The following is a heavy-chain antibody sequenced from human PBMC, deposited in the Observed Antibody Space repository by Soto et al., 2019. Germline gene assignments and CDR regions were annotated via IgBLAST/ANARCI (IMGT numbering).Heavy chain of an antibody. D-gene: IGHD3-3*01. J-gene: IGHJ6*02. V-gene: IGHV3-30*18. CDR1: GFTFSSYG. Sequence: SLRLSCAASGFTFSSYGMHWVRQAPGKGLEWVAVISYDGSNKYYADSVKGRFTISRDNSKNTLYLQMNSLTAEDTAVYYCAKEYTTYYDFWSGVDYGMDVWGQGTTVTVSS. CDR2: ISYDGSNK. CDR3: AKEYTTYYDFWSGVDYGMDV.